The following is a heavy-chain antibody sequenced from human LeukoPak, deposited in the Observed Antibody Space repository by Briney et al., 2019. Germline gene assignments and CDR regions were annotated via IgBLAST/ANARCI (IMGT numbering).Heavy chain of an antibody. CDR2: TWSDGRSE. Sequence: GGSLRLSCVVSGVSLSSHGMHWVRQAPGKRLEWLTFTWSDGRSEYYADSVKGRFSVSRDSSKNTVYLQIDSLRVEDTAVYYCARDRGNDYFDSWGQGTLVTVSS. V-gene: IGHV3-33*01. CDR3: ARDRGNDYFDS. J-gene: IGHJ4*02. CDR1: GVSLSSHG.